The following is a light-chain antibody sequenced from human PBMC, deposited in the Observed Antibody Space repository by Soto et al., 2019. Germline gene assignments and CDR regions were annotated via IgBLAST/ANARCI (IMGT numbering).Light chain of an antibody. CDR3: QQSFSTPYI. CDR2: AAS. Sequence: DFQVTQSPSSLSASVGDRVTITCRASQSVNDYLNSYQQRPGKAPRLLIYAASTLHSGVPSRFSGSGFGTDFSLTITSLQPEDFATYYCQQSFSTPYIFGQGTKLEIK. V-gene: IGKV1-39*01. CDR1: QSVNDY. J-gene: IGKJ2*01.